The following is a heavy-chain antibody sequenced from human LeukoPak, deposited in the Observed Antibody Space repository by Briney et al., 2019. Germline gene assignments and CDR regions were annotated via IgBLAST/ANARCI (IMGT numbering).Heavy chain of an antibody. D-gene: IGHD3-10*01. CDR3: ARRGRGGSGSLYYFDY. V-gene: IGHV5-51*01. CDR1: GYIFSNYW. J-gene: IGHJ4*02. Sequence: GAPLQISSKCSGYIFSNYWIGWVRPLPGKGLEWMGIIFPGDSDIRYSPSFQGQVTISVDKSITTAYLQWSSLEASDAATYYCARRGRGGSGSLYYFDYWGQGTLVTVSS. CDR2: IFPGDSDI.